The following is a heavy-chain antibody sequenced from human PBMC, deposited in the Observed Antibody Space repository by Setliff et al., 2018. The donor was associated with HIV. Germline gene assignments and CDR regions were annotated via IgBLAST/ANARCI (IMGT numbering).Heavy chain of an antibody. CDR2: IKQDGSEK. Sequence: PGGSLRLSCAASGFTFSRYSMSWVRQAPGKGLEWVANIKQDGSEKYYVDSVKGRFTISRDNAKNSLYLQVNNLRAEDTAVYYCARGPSSTHWSPGYFQHWGQGTPVTVSS. CDR1: GFTFSRYS. J-gene: IGHJ1*01. V-gene: IGHV3-7*03. CDR3: ARGPSSTHWSPGYFQH. D-gene: IGHD2-8*02.